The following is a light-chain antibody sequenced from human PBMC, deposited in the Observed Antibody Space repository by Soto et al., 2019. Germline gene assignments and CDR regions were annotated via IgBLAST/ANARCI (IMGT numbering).Light chain of an antibody. CDR2: DVS. CDR3: CSYAGTYTYV. J-gene: IGLJ1*01. Sequence: QSALTQPRSVSGSPGQSVAISCTGTSSDIGGYNYVSWFQQHPGKAPKLMIYDVSKWPSGVPDRFSGSKSGNTASLTISGLQAEDEAEYYCCSYAGTYTYVFGTGTKLTVL. CDR1: SSDIGGYNY. V-gene: IGLV2-11*01.